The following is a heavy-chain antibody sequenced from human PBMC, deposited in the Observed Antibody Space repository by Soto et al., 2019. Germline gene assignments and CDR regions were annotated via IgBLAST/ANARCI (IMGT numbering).Heavy chain of an antibody. CDR1: DGSINNYY. J-gene: IGHJ4*02. CDR2: IYYSGST. D-gene: IGHD4-17*01. CDR3: ATVDYGEDY. V-gene: IGHV4-59*01. Sequence: SETLSLTCTVSDGSINNYYWSWIRQPPGKGLERIGYIYYSGSTNYSPSLKSRVTISIDTSKSQFSLKLSSVTAADTAVYYCATVDYGEDYWGQGALVTVSS.